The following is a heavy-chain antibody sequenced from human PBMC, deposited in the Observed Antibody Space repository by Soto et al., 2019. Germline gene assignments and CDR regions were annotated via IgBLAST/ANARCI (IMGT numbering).Heavy chain of an antibody. J-gene: IGHJ4*02. CDR1: GYTFTDSH. CDR2: INPETGDT. V-gene: IGHV1-2*02. Sequence: QVQLVQSGTEVKKPGASVKVSCKASGYTFTDSHIHWVRQASGQGLEWLGWINPETGDTNYPQKFQCRITMTRDTSMSTAYMELTNLTSDDTAVYYCERDPPRYFTSSPEGAGLWGQGTLVTVSS. D-gene: IGHD2-21*01. CDR3: ERDPPRYFTSSPEGAGL.